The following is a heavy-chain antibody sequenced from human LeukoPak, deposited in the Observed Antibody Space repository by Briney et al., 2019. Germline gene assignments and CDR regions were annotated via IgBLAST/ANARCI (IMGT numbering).Heavy chain of an antibody. Sequence: PGGSLRLSCAASGFTFSSYEMNWVRQAPGKGLEWVSYISSSGSTIYYADSVKGRFTISRDNAKNSLYLQMNSLRAEDTAVYYCASGYYYDSNGYSYYFGYWGQGTLVTVSS. J-gene: IGHJ4*02. CDR2: ISSSGSTI. D-gene: IGHD3-22*01. V-gene: IGHV3-48*03. CDR3: ASGYYYDSNGYSYYFGY. CDR1: GFTFSSYE.